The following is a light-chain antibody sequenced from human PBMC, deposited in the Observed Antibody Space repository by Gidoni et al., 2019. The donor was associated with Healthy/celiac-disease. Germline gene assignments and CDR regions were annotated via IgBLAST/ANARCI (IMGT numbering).Light chain of an antibody. V-gene: IGKV3-20*01. J-gene: IGKJ2*01. Sequence: EIVLTQSPGTLSLSPGERATLSCRASQSVSSSYLAWYQQKPGQAPRLLIYGASSRATGIPDRFSGSGSGTDFTLTISRLEPEDFAVYYCQQYGSSPSPMYTFXXXTKLEIK. CDR3: QQYGSSPSPMYT. CDR1: QSVSSSY. CDR2: GAS.